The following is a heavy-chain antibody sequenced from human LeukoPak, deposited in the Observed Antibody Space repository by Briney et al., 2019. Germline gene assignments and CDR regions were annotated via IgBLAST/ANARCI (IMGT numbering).Heavy chain of an antibody. Sequence: SETLSLTCTVSGGSISSYYWSWIRQPPGKGLEWIGYIYYSGSTNYNPSLKSRVTISVDTSKNQFSLKLSSVTAADTAVYYCARLLGYCSSTSCGRGWFDPWGQGALVTVSS. CDR1: GGSISSYY. J-gene: IGHJ5*02. CDR2: IYYSGST. V-gene: IGHV4-59*08. D-gene: IGHD2-2*01. CDR3: ARLLGYCSSTSCGRGWFDP.